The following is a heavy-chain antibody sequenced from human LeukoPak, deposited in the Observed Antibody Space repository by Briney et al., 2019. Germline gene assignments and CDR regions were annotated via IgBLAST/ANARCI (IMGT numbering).Heavy chain of an antibody. Sequence: SGTLSLTCAVSSGAISSGNWWNWVRQSPGKGLEWVGEIDHSGNSNYNPSLKSRVAISGDKSKNQFSLKLSSVTAADTAVYYCASKSGKRGYSYGYYFDSWGQGTLVTVSS. V-gene: IGHV4-4*02. CDR2: IDHSGNS. CDR1: SGAISSGNW. J-gene: IGHJ4*02. CDR3: ASKSGKRGYSYGYYFDS. D-gene: IGHD5-18*01.